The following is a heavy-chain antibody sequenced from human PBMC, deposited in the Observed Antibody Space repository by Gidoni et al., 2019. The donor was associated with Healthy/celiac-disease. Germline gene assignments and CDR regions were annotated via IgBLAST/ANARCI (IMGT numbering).Heavy chain of an antibody. Sequence: VQLVQSGAEVKKPGASITVSCKVSGYTLTEVYMHWVRQAPGKGLEWMGGFDPEDGETIYAQKFQGRDTMTEDTSTDTAYRELSSLRSEDTAVYYCATAWQHQLDYWGQGTLVTVSS. CDR3: ATAWQHQLDY. CDR1: GYTLTEVY. CDR2: FDPEDGET. J-gene: IGHJ4*02. D-gene: IGHD6-13*01. V-gene: IGHV1-24*01.